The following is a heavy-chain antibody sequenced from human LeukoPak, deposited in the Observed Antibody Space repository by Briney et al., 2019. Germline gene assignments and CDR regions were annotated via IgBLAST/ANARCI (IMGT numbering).Heavy chain of an antibody. Sequence: SETLSLTCTVSGGSISGYYWSWIRQPAGKGLEWIGRIYTSGSTYYNPSLKSRVTISVDTSKNQFSLKLSSVTAADTAVYYCARATVDTAMVGPYYFDYWGQGTLVTVSS. V-gene: IGHV4-4*07. CDR2: IYTSGST. D-gene: IGHD5-18*01. CDR3: ARATVDTAMVGPYYFDY. J-gene: IGHJ4*02. CDR1: GGSISGYY.